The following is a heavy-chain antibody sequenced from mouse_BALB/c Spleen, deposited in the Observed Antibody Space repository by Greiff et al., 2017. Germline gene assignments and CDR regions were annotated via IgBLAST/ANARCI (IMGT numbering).Heavy chain of an antibody. CDR1: GYSITSDYA. J-gene: IGHJ2*01. CDR3: ASYDGYFYFDD. Sequence: EVQLVESGPGLVKPSQSLSLTCTVTGYSITSDYAWNWIRQFPGNKLEWMGYISYSGSTSYNPSLKSRISITRDTSKNQFFLQLNSVTTEDTATYYCASYDGYFYFDDWGQGTTLTVSS. V-gene: IGHV3-2*02. D-gene: IGHD2-3*01. CDR2: ISYSGST.